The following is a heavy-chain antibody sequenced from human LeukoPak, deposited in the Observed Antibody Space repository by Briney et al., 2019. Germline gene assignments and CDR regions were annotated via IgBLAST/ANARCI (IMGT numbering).Heavy chain of an antibody. V-gene: IGHV3-23*01. D-gene: IGHD4-17*01. Sequence: PGASLRLSCAASGFTFSSDGMSCVRQAPGKGLEWVSAISGSGAKTFYADSVKGRFTISRDNSKNTLYLQMNSLRAEDTAVYYCAKDHGVYSFDYWGQGTLVTVSS. J-gene: IGHJ4*02. CDR1: GFTFSSDG. CDR2: ISGSGAKT. CDR3: AKDHGVYSFDY.